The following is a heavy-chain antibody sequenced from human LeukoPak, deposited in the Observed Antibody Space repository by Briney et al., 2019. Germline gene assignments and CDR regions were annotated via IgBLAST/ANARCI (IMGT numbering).Heavy chain of an antibody. Sequence: GGSLRLSCAASGFTFSSYAMSWVRQAPGKGLECISGFSGSGGSTYYADSVKGRFTISRDNAKNSLYLQMNSLRAEDTAMYYCARDFRFLDDYWGQGTLVTVSS. D-gene: IGHD3-3*01. CDR3: ARDFRFLDDY. CDR2: FSGSGGST. V-gene: IGHV3-23*01. J-gene: IGHJ4*02. CDR1: GFTFSSYA.